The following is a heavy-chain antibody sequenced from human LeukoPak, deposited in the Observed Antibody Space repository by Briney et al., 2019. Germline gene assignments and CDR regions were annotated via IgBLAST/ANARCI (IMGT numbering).Heavy chain of an antibody. D-gene: IGHD1-26*01. J-gene: IGHJ4*02. Sequence: ASVKVSCKASGYTFTSYGISWVRQAPGQGLEWMGWISAYNANTNYAQKLQGRVTMTTDTSASTAYMELRSLRSDDTAVYYCASLYDIVGTTVDYWGQGTLVTVSS. CDR2: ISAYNANT. V-gene: IGHV1-18*01. CDR3: ASLYDIVGTTVDY. CDR1: GYTFTSYG.